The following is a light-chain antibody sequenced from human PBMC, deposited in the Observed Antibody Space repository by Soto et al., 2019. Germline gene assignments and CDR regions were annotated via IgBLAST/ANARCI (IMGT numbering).Light chain of an antibody. CDR1: QGISIY. J-gene: IGKJ1*01. CDR3: QQYYSYPPT. CDR2: AAS. V-gene: IGKV1-8*01. Sequence: AIRMTQSPSSLSASTGDRVTITCRASQGISIYLAWYQQKPGKAPKLLIYAASTLQSGVPSRFSGSGSGTDFTLTISCLQSEDFATYYCQQYYSYPPTFGQGTKVDIK.